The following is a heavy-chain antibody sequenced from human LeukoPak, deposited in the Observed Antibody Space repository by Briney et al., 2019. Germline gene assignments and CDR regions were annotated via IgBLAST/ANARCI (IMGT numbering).Heavy chain of an antibody. CDR1: GGSFSGYY. J-gene: IGHJ4*02. CDR2: INHSGST. V-gene: IGHV4-34*01. Sequence: SETPSLTCAVYGGSFSGYYWSWIRQPPGKGLEWIGEINHSGSTNYNPSLKSRVTISVDTSKNQFSLKLSSVTAADTAVYYCAKATGGVAVSDSFDYWGQGTLVTVSS. D-gene: IGHD3-16*01. CDR3: AKATGGVAVSDSFDY.